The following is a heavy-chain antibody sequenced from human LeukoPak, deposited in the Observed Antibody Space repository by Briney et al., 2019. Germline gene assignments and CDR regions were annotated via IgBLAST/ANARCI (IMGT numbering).Heavy chain of an antibody. D-gene: IGHD2-21*02. CDR1: GFTFSGSA. Sequence: GGSLRLSCAASGFTFSGSAMHWVRQASGKGLEWVGRIRSKANSYATAYAASVKGRFTISRDDSKNTAYLQMNSLKSEDTAVYYCTRPAYCGGDCYVDYWGQGTLVTVSS. J-gene: IGHJ4*02. V-gene: IGHV3-73*01. CDR3: TRPAYCGGDCYVDY. CDR2: IRSKANSYAT.